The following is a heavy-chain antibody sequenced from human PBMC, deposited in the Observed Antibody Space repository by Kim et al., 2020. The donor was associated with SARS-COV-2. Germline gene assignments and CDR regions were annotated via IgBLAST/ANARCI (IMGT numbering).Heavy chain of an antibody. V-gene: IGHV4-39*01. CDR2: IYYSGST. Sequence: SETLSLTCTVSGGSISSSSYYWGWIRQPPGKGLEWIGSIYYSGSTYYNPSLKSRVTISVDTSKNQFSLKLSSVTAADTAVYYCARIRGELWFGELFVDAFDIWGQGTMVTVSS. CDR3: ARIRGELWFGELFVDAFDI. J-gene: IGHJ3*02. CDR1: GGSISSSSYY. D-gene: IGHD3-10*01.